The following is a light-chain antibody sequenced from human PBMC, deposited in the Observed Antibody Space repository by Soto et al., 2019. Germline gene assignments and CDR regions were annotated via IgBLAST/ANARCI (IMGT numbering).Light chain of an antibody. Sequence: QYVLTQPPSVSGAPGQRVTISCTGSSSNIGAGYDVHWYQQLPGTAPKLLIYGNSNRPSGVPDRFSGSKSGTSASLAITGLQAEDEADYYCQSYDSNLSGSNVFGTGTKLTVL. CDR2: GNS. CDR3: QSYDSNLSGSNV. CDR1: SSNIGAGYD. J-gene: IGLJ1*01. V-gene: IGLV1-40*01.